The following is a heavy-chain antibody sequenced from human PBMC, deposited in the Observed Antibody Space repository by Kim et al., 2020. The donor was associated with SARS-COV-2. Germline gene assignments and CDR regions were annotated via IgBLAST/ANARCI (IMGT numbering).Heavy chain of an antibody. J-gene: IGHJ4*02. D-gene: IGHD2-15*01. CDR1: GFTFSSYA. CDR3: ARDRSGVTIF. CDR2: ISSDGSNK. V-gene: IGHV3-30*04. Sequence: GGSLRLSCAASGFTFSSYAMHWVRQAPGQGLEWVAVISSDGSNKYYVDSVKGRFTISRDNSKNTLYLQMNSLRAEDTAVYYCARDRSGVTIFWGQGTLVTVSS.